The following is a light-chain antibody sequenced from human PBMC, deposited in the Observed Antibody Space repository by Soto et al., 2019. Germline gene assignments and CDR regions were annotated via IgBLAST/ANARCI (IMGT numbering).Light chain of an antibody. CDR1: QDISGY. CDR3: HQRSNWPLT. CDR2: AAS. J-gene: IGKJ4*01. Sequence: IQLTQSPSSLSASVGDRVTITCRASQDISGYVAWYQQRPGRAPQLLIYAASALQTGVPSRFSGSGSGTDFTLTISSLEPEDFAVYYCHQRSNWPLTFGGGTKVEIK. V-gene: IGKV1-9*01.